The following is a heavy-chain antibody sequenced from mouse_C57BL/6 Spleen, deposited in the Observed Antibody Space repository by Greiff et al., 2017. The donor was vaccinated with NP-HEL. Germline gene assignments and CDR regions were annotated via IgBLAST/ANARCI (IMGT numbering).Heavy chain of an antibody. D-gene: IGHD4-1*01. J-gene: IGHJ2*01. CDR2: IYPGDGDT. Sequence: LVESGPELVKPGASVKISCKASGYAFSSSWMNWVKQRPGKGLEWIGRIYPGDGDTNYNGKFKGKATLTADKSSSTAYMQLSSLTSEDSAVYCCAREGELGRDYFDYWGQGTTLTVSS. V-gene: IGHV1-82*01. CDR1: GYAFSSSW. CDR3: AREGELGRDYFDY.